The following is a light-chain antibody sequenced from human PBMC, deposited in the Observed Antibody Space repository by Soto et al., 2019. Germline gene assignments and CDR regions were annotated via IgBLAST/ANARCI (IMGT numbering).Light chain of an antibody. J-gene: IGKJ1*01. CDR1: QSVNSN. Sequence: VMTQSPATPSVSPGERATLSCRASQSVNSNLAWYQQKPGQAPRLLIFGASTRATGIPARFSGSGSGTEFTLTISSLQSEDFAVYYCQHYHNWPPWTFGQGTKVEIK. CDR2: GAS. V-gene: IGKV3-15*01. CDR3: QHYHNWPPWT.